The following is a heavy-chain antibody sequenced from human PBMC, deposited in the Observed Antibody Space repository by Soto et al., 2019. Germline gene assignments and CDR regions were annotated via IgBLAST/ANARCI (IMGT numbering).Heavy chain of an antibody. CDR1: GFTFSSYL. D-gene: IGHD3-3*01. CDR3: ARDRYSYYDFWSGSLPYYYYGMDV. CDR2: IKQDGSEK. V-gene: IGHV3-7*01. Sequence: GGSLRLSCAASGFTFSSYLMSWFRQAPGKGLEWVANIKQDGSEKYYVDSVKGRFTISRDNAKNSLYLQMNSLRAEDTAVYYCARDRYSYYDFWSGSLPYYYYGMDVWGQGTTVTVSS. J-gene: IGHJ6*02.